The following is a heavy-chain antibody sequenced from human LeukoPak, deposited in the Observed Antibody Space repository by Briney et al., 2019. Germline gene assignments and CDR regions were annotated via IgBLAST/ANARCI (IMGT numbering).Heavy chain of an antibody. CDR3: ARGGITGTNRYFDY. CDR1: GGSISSYY. Sequence: PSETLSLTCTVSGGSISSYYWSWIRQPAGKGLEWIGRIYTSGSTNYNPSLKSRVTISVDTSKNQFSLKLSSVTAADTAVYYCARGGITGTNRYFDYWGQGTLVTVSS. CDR2: IYTSGST. V-gene: IGHV4-4*07. J-gene: IGHJ4*02. D-gene: IGHD1-20*01.